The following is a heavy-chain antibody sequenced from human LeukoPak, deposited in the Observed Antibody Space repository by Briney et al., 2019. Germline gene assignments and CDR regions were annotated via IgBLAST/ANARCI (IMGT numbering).Heavy chain of an antibody. CDR3: AKDKQLVPYYYYMDV. CDR2: IYSDGSI. CDR1: GFTVSNNY. V-gene: IGHV3-66*01. Sequence: GGSLRLSCAASGFTVSNNYMRWVRQAPGKGLEWVSLIYSDGSIYYADSVKGRFIISRDNSKNTLYLQMNSLRAEDTAVYYCAKDKQLVPYYYYMDVWGKGTTVTVSS. J-gene: IGHJ6*03. D-gene: IGHD6-6*01.